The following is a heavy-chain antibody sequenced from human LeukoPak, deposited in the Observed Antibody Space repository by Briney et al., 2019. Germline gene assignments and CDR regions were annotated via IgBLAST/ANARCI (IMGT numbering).Heavy chain of an antibody. CDR2: INPTGGST. D-gene: IGHD1-26*01. J-gene: IGHJ5*02. Sequence: ASVKVTCKASGYIFTNFYMHWVRQAPGEGLEWMGIINPTGGSTGYAQKFQGRVTMTRDMSTSTDYMELSSLRSEDTAIYYCARDNSVGDNAWWFDPWGQGTLVTVSS. CDR3: ARDNSVGDNAWWFDP. CDR1: GYIFTNFY. V-gene: IGHV1-46*01.